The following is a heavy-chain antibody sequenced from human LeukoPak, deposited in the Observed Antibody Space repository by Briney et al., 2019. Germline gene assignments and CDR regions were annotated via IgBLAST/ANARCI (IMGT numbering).Heavy chain of an antibody. CDR3: ARGYYDILTGYYMGGYYYGMDV. CDR2: ISGYNGNT. D-gene: IGHD3-9*01. CDR1: GYTFTSYG. Sequence: ASVKVSCKASGYTFTSYGINWVRRAPGQGLEWMGWISGYNGNTNYAQKLQGRDTMTTDTSTSTAYMELRSLRSDDTAVYYCARGYYDILTGYYMGGYYYGMDVWGKGTTVTVSS. J-gene: IGHJ6*04. V-gene: IGHV1-18*04.